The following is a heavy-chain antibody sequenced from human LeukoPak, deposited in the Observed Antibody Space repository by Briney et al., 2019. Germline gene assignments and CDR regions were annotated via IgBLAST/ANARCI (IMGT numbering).Heavy chain of an antibody. CDR3: AKGRVGRDIVVVVAATPPFDY. D-gene: IGHD2-15*01. CDR2: ISGSGGST. J-gene: IGHJ4*02. CDR1: GFTFSSYA. Sequence: GGSLRLSCAASGFTFSSYAMSWVRQAPGKGLEWVSAISGSGGSTYYADSVKGRFTISRDNSKNTLYLQMNSLRAEDTAVYYCAKGRVGRDIVVVVAATPPFDYWGQGTLVTVSS. V-gene: IGHV3-23*01.